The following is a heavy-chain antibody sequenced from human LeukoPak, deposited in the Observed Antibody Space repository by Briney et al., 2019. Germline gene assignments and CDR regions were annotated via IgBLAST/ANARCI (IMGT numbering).Heavy chain of an antibody. CDR1: GYTFTTYW. CDR2: IYPSDSDT. D-gene: IGHD3-16*01. Sequence: GESLKISCKGSGYTFTTYWIGWVRQMPGKGLEWMGTIYPSDSDTRYSPSFQGQVTISVDKSINTAYLQWSNLRASDTAIYYCARRPYSYGLDVWGQGTAVTVSS. V-gene: IGHV5-51*01. J-gene: IGHJ6*02. CDR3: ARRPYSYGLDV.